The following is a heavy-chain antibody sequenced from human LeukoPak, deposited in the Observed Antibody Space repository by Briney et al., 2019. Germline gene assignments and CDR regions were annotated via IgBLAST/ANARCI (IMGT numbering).Heavy chain of an antibody. V-gene: IGHV3-23*01. CDR2: ISGSGGDT. CDR3: AKDRVEMAAIDFFQH. D-gene: IGHD5-24*01. Sequence: GGSLRLSCAASGFTFSSNAMNWVRQAPGKGLEWVSTISGSGGDTYYADSVKGRFTISRDNSKNTLYLQMNSLRAEDTAVYYCAKDRVEMAAIDFFQHWGQGTLVTVSS. J-gene: IGHJ1*01. CDR1: GFTFSSNA.